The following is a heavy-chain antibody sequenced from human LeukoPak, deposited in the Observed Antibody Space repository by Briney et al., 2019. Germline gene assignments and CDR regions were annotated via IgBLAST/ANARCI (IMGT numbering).Heavy chain of an antibody. D-gene: IGHD3-22*01. CDR3: ARHNYYDSSGYYPLGY. V-gene: IGHV4-59*08. J-gene: IGHJ4*02. Sequence: SETLSVTCTVSGGSVSGYHWSWIRQPPGKGLEWIGYIYYSGNTKYNPSLKSRVTMSVDTSKNQFSLRLSSVTAADTAVYYCARHNYYDSSGYYPLGYWGQGTLVTVSS. CDR2: IYYSGNT. CDR1: GGSVSGYH.